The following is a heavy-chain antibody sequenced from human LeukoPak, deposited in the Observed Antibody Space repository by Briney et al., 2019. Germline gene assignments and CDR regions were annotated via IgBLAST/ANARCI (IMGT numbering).Heavy chain of an antibody. Sequence: SETLSLTCAVYGGSFSGYYWSWIRQPPGKGLEWIGEINHSGSTNYNPSLKSRVTISVDTSKNQFSLKLSSVTAADTAVYYCAVGNSSSWYVCYFDYWGQGTLVTVSS. CDR3: AVGNSSSWYVCYFDY. J-gene: IGHJ4*02. CDR2: INHSGST. D-gene: IGHD6-13*01. V-gene: IGHV4-34*01. CDR1: GGSFSGYY.